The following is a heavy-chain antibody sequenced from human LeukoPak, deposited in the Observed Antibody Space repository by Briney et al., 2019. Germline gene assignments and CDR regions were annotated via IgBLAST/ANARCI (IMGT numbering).Heavy chain of an antibody. CDR3: ARYCSSTSCYAGFDY. CDR2: IIPVFGTA. D-gene: IGHD2-2*01. CDR1: GGTFSSYA. Sequence: SVKVSCKASGGTFSSYAISWVRQAPGQGLEWRGGIIPVFGTANYAQKFQCRVTITTDESTSTAYMELSSLGSEDTAVYYCARYCSSTSCYAGFDYWGQGTLVTVSS. J-gene: IGHJ4*02. V-gene: IGHV1-69*05.